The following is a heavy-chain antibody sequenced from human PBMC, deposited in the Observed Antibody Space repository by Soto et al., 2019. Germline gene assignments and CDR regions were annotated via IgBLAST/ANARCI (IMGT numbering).Heavy chain of an antibody. Sequence: GGSLRLSCAASGFTFSSYSMNWVRQAPGKGLEWVSSISSSSSYIYYADSVKGRFTISRDNAKNSLYLQMNSLRAEDTAVYYCARKVGCRNSSGYYYYMYVWGKRTTVPVS. CDR1: GFTFSSYS. J-gene: IGHJ6*03. D-gene: IGHD6-25*01. V-gene: IGHV3-21*01. CDR2: ISSSSSYI. CDR3: ARKVGCRNSSGYYYYMYV.